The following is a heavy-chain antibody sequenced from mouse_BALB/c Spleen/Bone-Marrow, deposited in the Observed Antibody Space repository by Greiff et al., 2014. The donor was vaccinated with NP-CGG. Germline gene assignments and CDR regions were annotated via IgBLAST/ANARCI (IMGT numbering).Heavy chain of an antibody. V-gene: IGHV5-6*01. Sequence: EVMLVESGGDLVKPGGSLKLSCAASGFSFSGYGMSWVRQTPDKSLEWVATIGVGGTYTYYPDSVKGRFTISRDNAKNTLYLRMSSLKSEDTAMYYCARPFTTVVATVFAYWGQGTLVTVSA. D-gene: IGHD1-1*01. CDR1: GFSFSGYG. CDR2: IGVGGTYT. J-gene: IGHJ3*01. CDR3: ARPFTTVVATVFAY.